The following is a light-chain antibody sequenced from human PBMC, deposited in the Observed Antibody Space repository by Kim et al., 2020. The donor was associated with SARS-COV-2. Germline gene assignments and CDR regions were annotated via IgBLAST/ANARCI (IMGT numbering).Light chain of an antibody. CDR2: DDS. CDR3: QVWDTPSDHFV. Sequence: SYELTQPPSVSVAPGKTARITCWGNNIGSKSVQWYQQKPGQAPVVVINDDSDRPSGIPERFSGSNSGNTATLTISRVEAGDEADYYCQVWDTPSDHFVFGAGTKVTVL. V-gene: IGLV3-21*04. J-gene: IGLJ1*01. CDR1: NIGSKS.